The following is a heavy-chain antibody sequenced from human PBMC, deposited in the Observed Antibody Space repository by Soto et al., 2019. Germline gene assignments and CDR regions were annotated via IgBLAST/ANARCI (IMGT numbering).Heavy chain of an antibody. CDR2: ISYDGSNK. D-gene: IGHD3-3*01. CDR1: GFTFSSYG. Sequence: QVQLVESGGGVVQPGRSLRLSCAASGFTFSSYGMHWVRQAPGKGLEWVAVISYDGSNKYYADSVKGRFTISRDKSKNTLYLKMNSLRAEDKAVYYCAKMEETICGDEWGKPTDYWGQGTMVTVSS. CDR3: AKMEETICGDEWGKPTDY. V-gene: IGHV3-30*18. J-gene: IGHJ4*02.